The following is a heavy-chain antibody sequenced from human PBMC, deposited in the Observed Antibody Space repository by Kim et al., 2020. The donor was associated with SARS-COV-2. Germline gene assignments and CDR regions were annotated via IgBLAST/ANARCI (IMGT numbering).Heavy chain of an antibody. CDR1: GYTFTGYY. CDR2: INPNSGGT. V-gene: IGHV1-2*02. D-gene: IGHD6-13*01. J-gene: IGHJ5*02. Sequence: ASVKVSCKASGYTFTGYYMHWVRQAPGQGLEWRGWINPNSGGTNYAQKVQGRVTMTRDTSISTAYMELSRLRSDDTAVYYCARVGRGSSWYNWFDPWGQGTLVTVSS. CDR3: ARVGRGSSWYNWFDP.